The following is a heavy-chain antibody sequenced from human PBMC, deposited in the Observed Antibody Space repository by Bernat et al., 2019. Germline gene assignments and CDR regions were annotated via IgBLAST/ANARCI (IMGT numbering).Heavy chain of an antibody. D-gene: IGHD4-11*01. V-gene: IGHV3-23*01. CDR3: AKDREATTGYFDL. CDR2: IGDSGTST. J-gene: IGHJ2*01. CDR1: GFTFSTYA. Sequence: EVQLLESGGGLVQPGGSLRLSCAASGFTFSTYAMSWVRQAPGKGLEWVSGIGDSGTSTYYADSLKGRFTISRDNSKNTLCLQVNSLRAEDTAVYYCAKDREATTGYFDLWGRGTLVTVSS.